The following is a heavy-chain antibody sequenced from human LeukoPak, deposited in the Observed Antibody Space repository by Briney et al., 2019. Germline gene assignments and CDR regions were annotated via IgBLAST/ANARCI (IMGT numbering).Heavy chain of an antibody. D-gene: IGHD3-16*01. CDR2: INPNSGGT. CDR3: ARGFAYDYVWGSHPYYMDV. Sequence: GASVKVSCKASGYTFTGYYMHWVRQAPGQGLEWMGWINPNSGGTNYAQKFQGRVTMTRDTSISTAYMELSRLRSDDTAVYYCARGFAYDYVWGSHPYYMDVWGKGTTVTVSS. J-gene: IGHJ6*03. V-gene: IGHV1-2*02. CDR1: GYTFTGYY.